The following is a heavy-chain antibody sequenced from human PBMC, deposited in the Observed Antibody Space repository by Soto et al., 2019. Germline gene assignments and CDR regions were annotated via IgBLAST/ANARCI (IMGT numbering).Heavy chain of an antibody. CDR3: ARDNSGSYSMIDY. J-gene: IGHJ4*02. D-gene: IGHD1-26*01. CDR1: GGSISSGGYY. Sequence: QVQLQESGPGLVKPSQTLSLTCIVSGGSISSGGYYWSWIRQHPGKGLEWIGYIHYSGSTYYNPSLKSRVIISVDTSKNQFSLKLSSVTAADTAVYYCARDNSGSYSMIDYWGQGTLVTVSS. CDR2: IHYSGST. V-gene: IGHV4-31*03.